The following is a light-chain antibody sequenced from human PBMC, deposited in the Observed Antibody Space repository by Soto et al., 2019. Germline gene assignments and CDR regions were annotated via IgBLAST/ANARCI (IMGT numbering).Light chain of an antibody. V-gene: IGKV3-11*01. CDR1: QSVSSY. J-gene: IGKJ5*01. CDR2: DAS. Sequence: EIVVTQSPATLSLSPGERATLSCRASQSVSSYLAWYQQKPGQAPRLLIYDASNRATGIPARFSGGGSGTDFTLTISSLEPEDIAAYYCQQYGSSRITFGQGTRLEIK. CDR3: QQYGSSRIT.